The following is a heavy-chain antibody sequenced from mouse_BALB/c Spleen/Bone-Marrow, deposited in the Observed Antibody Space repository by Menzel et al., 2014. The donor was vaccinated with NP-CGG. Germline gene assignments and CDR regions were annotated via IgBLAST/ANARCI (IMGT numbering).Heavy chain of an antibody. D-gene: IGHD2-2*01. CDR3: ARSGRIYYGCVTNYWYFDV. CDR1: GYTFTDYN. J-gene: IGHJ1*01. Sequence: VQLQQSGPELVKPGASVKISCKASGYTFTDYNIHWVKPSHGKSLEWIGYIYPYNGGTGYNQKFKSKATLTVDNSSSTADMELRSLTSEDSAVYYCARSGRIYYGCVTNYWYFDVWGAGTTVTVSS. V-gene: IGHV1S29*02. CDR2: IYPYNGGT.